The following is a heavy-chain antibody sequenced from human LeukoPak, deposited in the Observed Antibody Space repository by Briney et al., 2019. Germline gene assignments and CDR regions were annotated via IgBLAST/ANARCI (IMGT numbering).Heavy chain of an antibody. CDR3: GKGGNQPLYSYGSFSSYGMDV. CDR2: ISGSGGST. J-gene: IGHJ6*02. CDR1: GFTFSSYA. D-gene: IGHD5-18*01. V-gene: IGHV3-23*01. Sequence: GGSLRLSCAASGFTFSSYAMSWVRQAPGKGLEWVSAISGSGGSTYYADSVKGRFTISRGNSKNTLYLQMNSLRAEDTAVYYCGKGGNQPLYSYGSFSSYGMDVWGQGPTVTVSS.